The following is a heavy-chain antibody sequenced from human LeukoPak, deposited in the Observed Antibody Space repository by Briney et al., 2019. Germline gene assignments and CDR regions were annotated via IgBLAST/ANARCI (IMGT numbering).Heavy chain of an antibody. CDR3: AREAGTRPAPFDP. CDR2: TYYRSKWYN. V-gene: IGHV6-1*01. CDR1: GDSVSSNSAA. J-gene: IGHJ5*02. D-gene: IGHD6-13*01. Sequence: SQTLSLTCAISGDSVSSNSAAWNWIRQSPARGLEWLGRTYYRSKWYNDYAVSVKSRITINPDTSKNQFSLQLNSVTPDATAVYHCAREAGTRPAPFDPWGQGTLVTVSS.